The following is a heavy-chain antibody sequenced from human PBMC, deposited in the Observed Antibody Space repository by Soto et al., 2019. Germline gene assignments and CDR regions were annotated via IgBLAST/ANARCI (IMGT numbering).Heavy chain of an antibody. CDR2: ISGSGGST. Sequence: EVQLLESGGGLVQPGGSLRLSCAASGFTFSSYAMSWVRQAPGKGLEWVSAISGSGGSTYYADSVKGRFTISRDNSKNTVYPEMNSLRAEDTAVNYCAKGDYPLLREPFDYWGQGTLVTVSS. CDR1: GFTFSSYA. V-gene: IGHV3-23*01. D-gene: IGHD5-12*01. CDR3: AKGDYPLLREPFDY. J-gene: IGHJ4*02.